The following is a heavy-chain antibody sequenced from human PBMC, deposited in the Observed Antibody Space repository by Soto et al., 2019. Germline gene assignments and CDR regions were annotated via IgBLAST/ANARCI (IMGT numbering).Heavy chain of an antibody. D-gene: IGHD3-3*01. CDR3: ARDGETQYYDFWSGYYTN. V-gene: IGHV4-34*01. CDR2: INHSGST. J-gene: IGHJ4*02. CDR1: GGSFSGYY. Sequence: QVQLQQWGAGLLKPSETLSLTCAVYGGSFSGYYWSWIRQPPGKGLEWIGEINHSGSTNYNPSLKIRVTISVDTSKNQFSLKLSSVTAADTAVYYCARDGETQYYDFWSGYYTNWGQGTLVTVSS.